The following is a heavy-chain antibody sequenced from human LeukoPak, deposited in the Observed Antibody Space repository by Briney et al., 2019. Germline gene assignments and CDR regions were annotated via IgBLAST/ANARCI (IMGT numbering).Heavy chain of an antibody. CDR2: ISSSSSYI. CDR1: GFTFSRYS. Sequence: GGSLRLSCAASGFTFSRYSMNWVRQAPGKGLEWVSSISSSSSYIYYADSVKGRFTISRDNAKNSLYLQMNSLRAEDTAVYYCAADDSSGYPLGDYWGQGTLVTVSS. D-gene: IGHD3-22*01. CDR3: AADDSSGYPLGDY. J-gene: IGHJ4*02. V-gene: IGHV3-21*01.